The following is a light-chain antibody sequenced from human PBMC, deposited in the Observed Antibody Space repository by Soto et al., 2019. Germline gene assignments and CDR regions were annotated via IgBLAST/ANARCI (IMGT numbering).Light chain of an antibody. J-gene: IGKJ2*01. CDR2: GAS. V-gene: IGKV3D-15*01. CDR3: QQYGSSPPYT. CDR1: QSVNIY. Sequence: EIVMTQSPATLSVSPGERATLSCRASQSVNIYLAWYQQKPGQAPRLLIFGASSRATGIPARFSGSGSGTEFNLTISSLEPEDFAVYYCQQYGSSPPYTFGQGTKVDI.